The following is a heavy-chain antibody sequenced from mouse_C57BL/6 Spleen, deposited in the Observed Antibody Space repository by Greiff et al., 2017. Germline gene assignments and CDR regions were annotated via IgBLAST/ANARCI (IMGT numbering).Heavy chain of an antibody. CDR1: GYTFTEYT. CDR3: ACHEEGDSIYWYVDV. V-gene: IGHV1-62-2*01. D-gene: IGHD2-10*02. Sequence: QVHVKQSGAELVKPGASVKLSCKASGYTFTEYTIHWVKQRPGQGLDWIGWLYPGSGSRKYNEKFKDKATLTVDQSSSTVYLELRRLTSEESAVYFCACHEEGDSIYWYVDVWGTGTTVTVSS. CDR2: LYPGSGSR. J-gene: IGHJ1*03.